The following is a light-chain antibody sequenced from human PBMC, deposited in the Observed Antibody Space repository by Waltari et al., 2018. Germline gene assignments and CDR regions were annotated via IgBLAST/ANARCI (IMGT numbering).Light chain of an antibody. CDR2: KAS. CDR3: QQYKSPPWT. J-gene: IGKJ1*01. CDR1: QSIRSW. Sequence: DIQMTQSPSTLSAPVGDRVTITCRASQSIRSWLAWYQQKPGKAPKLLISKASTLESGVPSRFSGSGSGTELPLTISSLQPDDFATYHCQQYKSPPWTFGQGTKVEIK. V-gene: IGKV1-5*03.